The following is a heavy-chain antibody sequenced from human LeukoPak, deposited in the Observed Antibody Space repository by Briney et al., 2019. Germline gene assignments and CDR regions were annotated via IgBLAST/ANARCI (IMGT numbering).Heavy chain of an antibody. J-gene: IGHJ4*02. CDR3: ARDRGADTASTD. V-gene: IGHV4-38-2*02. D-gene: IGHD5-18*01. CDR2: MYHSGGT. Sequence: SETLSLTCTVSGYSISSGYFWGWIRQPPGKGLEWIGTMYHSGGTYCNPSLKSRVTISVDTSKNQFSLRLSSVTAADTAMYYCARDRGADTASTDWGQGTLVTVSS. CDR1: GYSISSGYF.